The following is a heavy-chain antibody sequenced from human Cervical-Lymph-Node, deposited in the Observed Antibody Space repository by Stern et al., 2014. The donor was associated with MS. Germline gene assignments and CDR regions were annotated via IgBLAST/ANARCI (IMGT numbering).Heavy chain of an antibody. D-gene: IGHD4-23*01. V-gene: IGHV1-3*01. CDR1: GYTFTSYA. Sequence: QLVQSGAEVKKPGASVKVSCKASGYTFTSYAMHWVRQAPGQRLEWMGWINAGNGNTKYSQKFQGRVTITRDTSASTAYMELSSLRSEDTAVYYCARGATVVKPYYFDYWGQGTLVTVSS. CDR2: INAGNGNT. J-gene: IGHJ4*02. CDR3: ARGATVVKPYYFDY.